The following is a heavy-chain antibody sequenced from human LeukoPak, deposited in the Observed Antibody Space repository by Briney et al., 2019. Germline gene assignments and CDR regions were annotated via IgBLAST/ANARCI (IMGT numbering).Heavy chain of an antibody. CDR3: ARRVSGAFDY. J-gene: IGHJ4*02. D-gene: IGHD6-19*01. Sequence: GEPLKISCKGSGYSFTSHWIGWVRQMPGKGLELMGVIYPGDSDTRYSPSFQGQVTISADKSISTAYLQWSSLKASDTAVYYCARRVSGAFDYWGQGSLITVSS. CDR2: IYPGDSDT. V-gene: IGHV5-51*01. CDR1: GYSFTSHW.